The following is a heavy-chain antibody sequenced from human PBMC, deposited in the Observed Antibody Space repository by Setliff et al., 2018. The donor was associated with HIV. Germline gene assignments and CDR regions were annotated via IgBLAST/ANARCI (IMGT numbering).Heavy chain of an antibody. Sequence: ASETLSLTCTVSGDSIGSSSYYWAWIRQPPGKGLEWIGNIYYSGSTYYNPSLKTRVTISVDGSKNQFSLKLKSVTAADTAVYYCARSPGVDTNMAFDYWGQGTLVTVSS. CDR3: ARSPGVDTNMAFDY. D-gene: IGHD5-18*01. V-gene: IGHV4-39*01. CDR2: IYYSGST. CDR1: GDSIGSSSYY. J-gene: IGHJ4*02.